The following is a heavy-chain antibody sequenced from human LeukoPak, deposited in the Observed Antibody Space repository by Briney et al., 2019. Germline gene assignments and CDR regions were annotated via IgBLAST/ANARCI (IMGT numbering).Heavy chain of an antibody. CDR2: INPNSGGT. V-gene: IGHV1-2*02. CDR3: ARDRTFFDY. D-gene: IGHD1-1*01. Sequence: ASVKVSCKASGYTFTDYYMHWVRQAPGQGLEWMGWINPNSGGTNYAQKFKGRVTMTRDTSISTAYMELSRLRSDDTAVYYCARDRTFFDYWGQGTLVTVSS. J-gene: IGHJ4*02. CDR1: GYTFTDYY.